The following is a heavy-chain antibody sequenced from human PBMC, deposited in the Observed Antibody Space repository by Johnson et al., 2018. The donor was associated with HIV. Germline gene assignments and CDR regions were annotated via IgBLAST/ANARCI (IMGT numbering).Heavy chain of an antibody. CDR2: ISSNGSST. CDR1: GFTFSSYA. CDR3: ARGIPTLPLTGTRGFDI. D-gene: IGHD1-20*01. Sequence: VQLVESGGGLVQPGGSLRLSCAASGFTFSSYAMHWVRQAPGKGLEYVSGISSNGSSTYYANSVKGRFTVSRDNSNNTLYLQMGSLRAEDMAVYYCARGIPTLPLTGTRGFDIWGQGTMVTVSS. V-gene: IGHV3-64*01. J-gene: IGHJ3*02.